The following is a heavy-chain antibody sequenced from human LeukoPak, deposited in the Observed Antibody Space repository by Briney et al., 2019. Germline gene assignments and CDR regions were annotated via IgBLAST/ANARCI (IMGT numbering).Heavy chain of an antibody. CDR3: ARDKYDFWSGYSGHFDY. D-gene: IGHD3-3*01. J-gene: IGHJ4*02. CDR1: GGSISSGSYS. Sequence: SETLSLTCTVSGGSISSGSYSWTWIRQPAGKGLEWIGRIYTSGSTNYNPSLKSRVTISVDTSKNQFSLKLSSVTAADTAVYYCARDKYDFWSGYSGHFDYWGQGTLVTVSS. V-gene: IGHV4-61*02. CDR2: IYTSGST.